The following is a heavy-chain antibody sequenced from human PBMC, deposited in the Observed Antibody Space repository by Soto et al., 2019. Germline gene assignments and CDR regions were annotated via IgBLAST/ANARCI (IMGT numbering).Heavy chain of an antibody. D-gene: IGHD3-22*01. J-gene: IGHJ4*01. Sequence: QVQLQESGPGLVKPSETLSLTCAVSGDSISTYYCMWIRQPPGKGLESIGYLYYGRSANYHPSLKIRLTFSVDTSTNQCSLPLSSIAAADTAVYSCALRSMAVVPEYWGQGSLVTVSS. CDR3: ALRSMAVVPEY. CDR2: LYYGRSA. V-gene: IGHV4-59*01. CDR1: GDSISTYY.